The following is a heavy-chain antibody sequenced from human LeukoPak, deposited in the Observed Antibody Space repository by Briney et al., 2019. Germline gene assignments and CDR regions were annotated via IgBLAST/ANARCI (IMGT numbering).Heavy chain of an antibody. CDR3: ARAGWFGELYGPLDF. CDR1: GFIFGDFK. J-gene: IGHJ4*02. CDR2: TNHSGST. D-gene: IGHD3-10*01. V-gene: IGHV4-34*01. Sequence: PGRSLRLSCTTSGFIFGDFKMNWVRQSPGKGLEWIGETNHSGSTNYNPSLKSRVTISVDPSKNQFSLKLTSVIAADTALYYCARAGWFGELYGPLDFWGQGTLVTVSS.